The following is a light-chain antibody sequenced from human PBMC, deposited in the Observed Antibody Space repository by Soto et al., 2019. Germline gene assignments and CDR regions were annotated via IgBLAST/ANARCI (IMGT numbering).Light chain of an antibody. CDR2: DAS. CDR1: QSVSSY. V-gene: IGKV3-15*01. CDR3: QQYNNWPWT. Sequence: EIVLTLSPATLSLSPVERAILSCRASQSVSSYLAWYQQKPGQAPRLLIYDASTRATGIPARFSGSGSGTEFTLTISSLQSEDFAVYDCQQYNNWPWTFGQGTKVDIK. J-gene: IGKJ1*01.